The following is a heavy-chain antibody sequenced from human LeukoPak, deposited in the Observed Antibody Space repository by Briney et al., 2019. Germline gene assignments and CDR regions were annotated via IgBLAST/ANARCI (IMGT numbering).Heavy chain of an antibody. V-gene: IGHV3-23*01. D-gene: IGHD6-13*01. CDR3: AKDRGRAAAATWYYFDY. Sequence: GGSLRLSCAASGFTFSSYAMSWVRQAPGKGLEWVSAISGSGGSTYYADSVKGRFTISRDNSKNTLYLQMNSLRAEDTAVYYCAKDRGRAAAATWYYFDYWGQGTLVTVSS. CDR1: GFTFSSYA. J-gene: IGHJ4*02. CDR2: ISGSGGST.